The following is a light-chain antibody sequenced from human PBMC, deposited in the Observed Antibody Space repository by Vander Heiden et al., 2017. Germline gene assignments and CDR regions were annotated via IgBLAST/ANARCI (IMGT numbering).Light chain of an antibody. CDR3: QVWDDSSDHLV. V-gene: IGLV3-21*02. J-gene: IGLJ2*01. CDR1: NVGSKI. Sequence: SYVLTQPPSVSVAPGQKARITCGGKNVGSKIVHGYRQRQGQAPVLVIYDDRDRPSGVPERFSGSNSGNTATLTISRVEGGDEAAYYCQVWDDSSDHLVFGGGTKLTVL. CDR2: DDR.